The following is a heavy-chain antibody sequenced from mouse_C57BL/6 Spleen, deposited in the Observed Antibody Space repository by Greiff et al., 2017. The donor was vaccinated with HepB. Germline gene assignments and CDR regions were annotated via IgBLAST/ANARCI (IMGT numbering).Heavy chain of an antibody. V-gene: IGHV5-16*01. D-gene: IGHD1-1*01. CDR2: INYDGSST. CDR3: ARGPLGYYYGSSSGYFDV. J-gene: IGHJ1*03. CDR1: GFTFSDYY. Sequence: EVKLVESEGGLVQPGSSMKLSCTASGFTFSDYYMAWVRQVPEKGLEWVANINYDGSSTYYLDSLKSRFIISRDNAKNILYLQMSSLKSEDTATYYCARGPLGYYYGSSSGYFDVWGTGTTVTVSS.